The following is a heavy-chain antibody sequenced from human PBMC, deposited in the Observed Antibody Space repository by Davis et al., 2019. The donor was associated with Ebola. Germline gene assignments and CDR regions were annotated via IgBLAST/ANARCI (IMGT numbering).Heavy chain of an antibody. CDR2: ISAHNGHR. CDR1: GYTFTIYG. V-gene: IGHV1-18*01. D-gene: IGHD2-21*01. CDR3: ARLQGGTDLWASDH. Sequence: AASVKVSCKASGYTFTIYGITWVRQAPGQGLEWMGSISAHNGHRSYAQTFQGRITMTTDTSTTTAYMELRSLRSDDTAVYYCARLQGGTDLWASDHWGQGSLVTVSS. J-gene: IGHJ5*02.